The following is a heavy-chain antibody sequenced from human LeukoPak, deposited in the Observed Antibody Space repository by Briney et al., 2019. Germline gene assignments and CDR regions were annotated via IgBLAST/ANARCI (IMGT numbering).Heavy chain of an antibody. CDR1: GFTFSSYG. CDR2: ISYDGSNK. Sequence: GGSLRLSCAASGFTFSSYGMHWVRQAPGKGLEWVAVISYDGSNKYYADSVKGRFTISRDNSKNTLYLQMNSLRAEDTAVYYCAKDRRGGATSLDYWGQGTLVTVSS. CDR3: AKDRRGGATSLDY. D-gene: IGHD1-26*01. J-gene: IGHJ4*02. V-gene: IGHV3-30*18.